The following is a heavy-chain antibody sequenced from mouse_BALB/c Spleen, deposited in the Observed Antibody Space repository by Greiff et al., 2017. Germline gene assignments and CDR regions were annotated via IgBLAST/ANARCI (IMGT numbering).Heavy chain of an antibody. CDR3: ARSDYDGAY. D-gene: IGHD2-4*01. CDR2: ISSGGSYT. V-gene: IGHV5-9-4*01. Sequence: EVHLVESGGGLVKPGGSLKLSCAASGFTFSSYAMSWVRQSPEKRLEWVAEISSGGSYTYYPDTVTGRFTISRDNAKNTLYLEMSSLRSEDTAMYYCARSDYDGAYWGQGTLVTVSA. CDR1: GFTFSSYA. J-gene: IGHJ3*01.